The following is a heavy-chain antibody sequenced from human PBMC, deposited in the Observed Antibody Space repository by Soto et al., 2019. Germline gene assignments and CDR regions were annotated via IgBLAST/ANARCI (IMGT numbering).Heavy chain of an antibody. V-gene: IGHV3-48*02. CDR1: GFTFSSYS. D-gene: IGHD3-22*01. Sequence: GGSLRLSCAASGFTFSSYSMNWVRQAPGKGLEWVSYISSSSSTIYYADSVKGRFTISRDNAKNSLYLQMNSLRDEDTAVYYCASYDSSGYHGGYWGQGTLVTVSS. J-gene: IGHJ4*02. CDR3: ASYDSSGYHGGY. CDR2: ISSSSSTI.